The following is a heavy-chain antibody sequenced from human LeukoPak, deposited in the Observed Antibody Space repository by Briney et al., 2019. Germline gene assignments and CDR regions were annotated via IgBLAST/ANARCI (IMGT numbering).Heavy chain of an antibody. CDR1: GGSSSGYY. D-gene: IGHD3-10*01. Sequence: SETLSLTCAVYGGSSSGYYWSWIRQPPGKGLEWIGEINHSGSTNYNPSLKSRVTISVDTSKNQFSLKLSSVTAADTAVYYCARCPTDYGSGSYLGFSYYYYMDVWGKGTTVTVSS. V-gene: IGHV4-34*01. J-gene: IGHJ6*03. CDR3: ARCPTDYGSGSYLGFSYYYYMDV. CDR2: INHSGST.